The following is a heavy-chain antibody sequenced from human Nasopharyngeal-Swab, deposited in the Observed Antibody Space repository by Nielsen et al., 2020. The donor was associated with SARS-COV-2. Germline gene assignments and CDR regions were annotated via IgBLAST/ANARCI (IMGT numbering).Heavy chain of an antibody. D-gene: IGHD1-1*01. CDR1: GGSISSNSYY. CDR3: ARGTVTYGIDV. Sequence: SETLSLTCTVSGGSISSNSYYWGWIRQPPGKGLEWIGSIYYSGSTYYNPSLKSRVTISVDTSKNQFSLKLSSVTAADTAVYYCARGTVTYGIDVWGQGTTVTVCS. CDR2: IYYSGST. V-gene: IGHV4-39*07. J-gene: IGHJ6*02.